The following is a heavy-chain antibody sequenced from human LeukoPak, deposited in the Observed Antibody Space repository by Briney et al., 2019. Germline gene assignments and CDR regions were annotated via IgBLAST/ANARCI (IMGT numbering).Heavy chain of an antibody. V-gene: IGHV6-1*01. J-gene: IGHJ4*02. CDR2: TYYRSKWYN. CDR1: GDSVSSNSAA. D-gene: IGHD6-13*01. CDR3: ARVGVAAAGN. Sequence: SQTLSLTCAISGDSVSSNSAAWNWIRQSPSRGLEWLGRTYYRSKWYNEYAVSVKSRIVINPDTSKNQFSLQLSSVTAADTAVYYCARVGVAAAGNWGQGTLVTVSS.